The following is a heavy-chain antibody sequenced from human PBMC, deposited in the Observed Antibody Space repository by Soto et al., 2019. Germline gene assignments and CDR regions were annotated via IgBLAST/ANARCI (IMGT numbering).Heavy chain of an antibody. J-gene: IGHJ6*03. CDR3: AKEVRYQLLRYYYYYMDV. CDR2: ISWNSGSI. V-gene: IGHV3-9*01. Sequence: ESGGGLVQPGRSLRLSCAASGFTFDDYAMHWVRQAPGKGLEWVSGISWNSGSIGYADSVKGRFTISRDNAKNSLYLQMNSLRAEDTALYYCAKEVRYQLLRYYYYYMDVWGKGTTVTVSS. CDR1: GFTFDDYA. D-gene: IGHD2-2*01.